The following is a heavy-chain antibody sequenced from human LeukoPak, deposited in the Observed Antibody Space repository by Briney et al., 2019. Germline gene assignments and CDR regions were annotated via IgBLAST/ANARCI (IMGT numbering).Heavy chain of an antibody. Sequence: GGSLRLSCAASGFTFSSYDMHWVRQATGKGLEWVSAIGTAGDTYYPGSVKGRFTISRENAKNSLYLQMNSLRAGDTAVYYCARTMVRGVNSYAFDIWGQGTMVTVSS. CDR1: GFTFSSYD. CDR3: ARTMVRGVNSYAFDI. D-gene: IGHD3-10*01. V-gene: IGHV3-13*01. CDR2: IGTAGDT. J-gene: IGHJ3*02.